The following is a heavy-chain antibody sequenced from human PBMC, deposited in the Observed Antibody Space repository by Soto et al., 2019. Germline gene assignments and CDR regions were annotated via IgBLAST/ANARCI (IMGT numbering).Heavy chain of an antibody. CDR2: IYYCGST. Sequence: PSETLSLTCTVSGDSISSSTYFWGWVRQPPGKGLEWIGSIYYCGSTYYNPSLKSRVTISVDTSKNHFSLKLSSVTAADTAVYYCARHLGEGYFDYWGQGTLVTVSS. CDR3: ARHLGEGYFDY. V-gene: IGHV4-39*01. CDR1: GDSISSSTYF. J-gene: IGHJ4*02.